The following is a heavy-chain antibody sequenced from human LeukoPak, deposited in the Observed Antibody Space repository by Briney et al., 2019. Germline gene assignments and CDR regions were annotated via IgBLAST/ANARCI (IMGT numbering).Heavy chain of an antibody. J-gene: IGHJ4*02. D-gene: IGHD1-26*01. Sequence: ASVKVSCKASGGTFSSYAISWVRQAPGQGLEWMGRIIPILGIANYAQKFQGRATITADKSTSTAYMELSSLRSDDTAVYYCARDVVGAPDYWGQGTLVTVSS. CDR2: IIPILGIA. CDR1: GGTFSSYA. V-gene: IGHV1-69*04. CDR3: ARDVVGAPDY.